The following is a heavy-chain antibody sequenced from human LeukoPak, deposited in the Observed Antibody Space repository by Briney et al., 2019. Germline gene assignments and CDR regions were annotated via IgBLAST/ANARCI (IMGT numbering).Heavy chain of an antibody. Sequence: GGSLRPSCAASGFTFSSYWMSWVRQAPGKGLEWVANIKQDGSEKYYVDSVKGRFTISRDNAKNSLYLQMNSLRAEDTAVYYCARDLRSSGYYAFDYWGQGTLVTVSS. V-gene: IGHV3-7*01. J-gene: IGHJ4*02. CDR2: IKQDGSEK. CDR1: GFTFSSYW. D-gene: IGHD3-22*01. CDR3: ARDLRSSGYYAFDY.